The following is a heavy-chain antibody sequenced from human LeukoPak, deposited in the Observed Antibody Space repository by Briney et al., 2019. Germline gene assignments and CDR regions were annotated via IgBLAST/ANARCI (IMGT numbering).Heavy chain of an antibody. J-gene: IGHJ4*02. D-gene: IGHD3-22*01. CDR1: GGSFSGYY. CDR3: ARDPGLFYYESSGHSYYFDY. V-gene: IGHV4-34*01. CDR2: INHSGST. Sequence: SETLSLTCAVYGGSFSGYYWSWIRQPPGKGLEWIGEINHSGSTNYNPSLKSRVTISVDTSKNQFSLKLSSVTAADTAVYYCARDPGLFYYESSGHSYYFDYWGQGTLVTFSS.